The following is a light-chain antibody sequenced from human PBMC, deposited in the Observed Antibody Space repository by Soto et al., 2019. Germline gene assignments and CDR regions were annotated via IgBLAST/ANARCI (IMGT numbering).Light chain of an antibody. CDR2: AVS. Sequence: DIQMTQSPSSLSASVGDRVTITCRASQSVKTYLNWYQQKPGRAPKALIYAVSSLQKGVPSRFSGSGSGTDFTLTISRLEPEDFAVYYCQQFSSYPLTFGGGTKVDIK. CDR1: QSVKTY. CDR3: QQFSSYPLT. J-gene: IGKJ4*01. V-gene: IGKV1-39*01.